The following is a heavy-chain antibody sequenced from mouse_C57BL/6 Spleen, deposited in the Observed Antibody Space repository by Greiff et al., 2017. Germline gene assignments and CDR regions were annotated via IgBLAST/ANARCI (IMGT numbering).Heavy chain of an antibody. CDR3: ARRGDERGAMDY. D-gene: IGHD3-3*01. J-gene: IGHJ4*01. Sequence: QVQLQQSGPELVKPGASVKISCKASGYAFSSSWMNWVKQRPGKGLEWIGRIYPGDGDTNYNGKFKGKATLTADKSSSTAYMQLSSLTSEDSAVYFCARRGDERGAMDYWGQGTSVTVSS. V-gene: IGHV1-82*01. CDR2: IYPGDGDT. CDR1: GYAFSSSW.